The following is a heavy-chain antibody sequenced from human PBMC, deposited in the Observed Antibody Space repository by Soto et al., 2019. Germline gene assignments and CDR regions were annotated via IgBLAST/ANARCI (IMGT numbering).Heavy chain of an antibody. Sequence: QVQLVQSGAEVKKPGSSVKVSCKASGGTFSSYAISWVRQAPGQGLEWMGGIIPIFGTANYAQKFQGSVTNAADESTRTAYMGFGSLRSEDTAVYYCARGGVVVRGPGWYFDLWGRGTLVTVSS. CDR2: IIPIFGTA. CDR3: ARGGVVVRGPGWYFDL. J-gene: IGHJ2*01. CDR1: GGTFSSYA. D-gene: IGHD3-10*01. V-gene: IGHV1-69*01.